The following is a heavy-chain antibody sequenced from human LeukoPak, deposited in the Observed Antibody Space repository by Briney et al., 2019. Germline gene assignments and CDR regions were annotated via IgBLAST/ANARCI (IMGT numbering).Heavy chain of an antibody. Sequence: QSGGSLRLSCAASGFTFSSYGMSWVRQAPGKGLEWVSAISGSGGSTYYADSVKGRFTISRDNSKNTLYLQMNSLRVEDTAVFYCAKDPRYSSGWPFDYWAREPWSPSPQ. J-gene: IGHJ4*02. V-gene: IGHV3-23*01. D-gene: IGHD6-19*01. CDR2: ISGSGGST. CDR1: GFTFSSYG. CDR3: AKDPRYSSGWPFDY.